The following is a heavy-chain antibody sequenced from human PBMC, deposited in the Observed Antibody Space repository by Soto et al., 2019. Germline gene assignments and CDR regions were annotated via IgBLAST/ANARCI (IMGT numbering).Heavy chain of an antibody. J-gene: IGHJ3*02. CDR2: VSGSGGGT. V-gene: IGHV3-23*01. Sequence: PGGSLRLSCAASGFTFSSYAMSWVRQAPGKGLEWVSAVSGSGGGTYYADSVKGRFTISRDNSKNTLYLQMNSLRAEDTAVYYCAKVPTPYNCNPHAFDIWGQGTMVTVSS. CDR3: AKVPTPYNCNPHAFDI. D-gene: IGHD1-20*01. CDR1: GFTFSSYA.